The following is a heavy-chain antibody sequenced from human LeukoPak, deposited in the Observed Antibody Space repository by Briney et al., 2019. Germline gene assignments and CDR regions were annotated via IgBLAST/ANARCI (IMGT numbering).Heavy chain of an antibody. CDR3: TRDYCGGDCFPDY. CDR2: FNPNSGDT. D-gene: IGHD2-21*02. J-gene: IGHJ4*02. Sequence: ASVKVSCKTSGYTFTGYYVHWVRQAPGQGLEWMGRFNPNSGDTNYAQKFQGRVTMTRDTSISTAYMGLSRLRSDDTAVYYCTRDYCGGDCFPDYWGQGTLVTVSS. CDR1: GYTFTGYY. V-gene: IGHV1-2*06.